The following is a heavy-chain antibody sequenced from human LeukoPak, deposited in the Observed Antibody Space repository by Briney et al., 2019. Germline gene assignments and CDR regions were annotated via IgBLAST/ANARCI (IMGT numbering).Heavy chain of an antibody. V-gene: IGHV1-8*01. D-gene: IGHD5-18*01. CDR3: AREGWVDTATSDAFDI. CDR2: MNPNSGNT. Sequence: ASVKVSCKASGYTFTSYDINWVRQATGQGLEWMGWMNPNSGNTGYAQKFQGRVTMTRNTSISTAYMELSSLRSEDTAVYYCAREGWVDTATSDAFDIWGQGTMVTVSS. J-gene: IGHJ3*02. CDR1: GYTFTSYD.